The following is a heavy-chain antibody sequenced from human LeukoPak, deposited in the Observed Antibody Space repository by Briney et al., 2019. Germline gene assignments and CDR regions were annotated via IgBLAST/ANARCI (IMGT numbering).Heavy chain of an antibody. J-gene: IGHJ6*03. Sequence: ASVKVPCKASGYTFTSYGISWVRQAPGQGLEWMGWISAYNGNTNYAQKLQGRVTMTTDTSTSTAYMELRSLRSDDTAVYYCARRADIVVVPAAIFYYYYMDVWGKGTTVTVSS. V-gene: IGHV1-18*01. CDR2: ISAYNGNT. D-gene: IGHD2-2*02. CDR1: GYTFTSYG. CDR3: ARRADIVVVPAAIFYYYYMDV.